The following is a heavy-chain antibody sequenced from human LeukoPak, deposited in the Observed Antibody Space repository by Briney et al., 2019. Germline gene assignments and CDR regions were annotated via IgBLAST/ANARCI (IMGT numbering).Heavy chain of an antibody. Sequence: PGGSLRLSCAASGFTFSSYVMTWVRQAPGKGLEWVSAISGSGGSTYYADSVKGRFTISRDNSKNTLYLQMNRLRAEDTAVYYCAKDYYYDSSGYWRWAAFDIWGQGTVVTVSS. J-gene: IGHJ3*02. CDR2: ISGSGGST. V-gene: IGHV3-23*01. D-gene: IGHD3-22*01. CDR1: GFTFSSYV. CDR3: AKDYYYDSSGYWRWAAFDI.